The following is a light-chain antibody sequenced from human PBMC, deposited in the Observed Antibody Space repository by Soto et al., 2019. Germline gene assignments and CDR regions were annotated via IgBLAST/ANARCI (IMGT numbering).Light chain of an antibody. V-gene: IGKV3-15*01. J-gene: IGKJ4*01. CDR2: GAS. CDR3: QQYVNWPLT. Sequence: EKVMTQSPATLSVSPGERATLSCRASLSVGSYLAWYQQKPGQAPRLLIYGASTRAAGIPARFSGSGSGTEFSLTISTLQSEDFGVYYCQQYVNWPLTFGGGTRVEIK. CDR1: LSVGSY.